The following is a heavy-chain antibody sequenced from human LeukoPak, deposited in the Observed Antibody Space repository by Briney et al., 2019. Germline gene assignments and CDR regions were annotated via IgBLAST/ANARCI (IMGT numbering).Heavy chain of an antibody. J-gene: IGHJ5*02. CDR2: IYPKNGNR. Sequence: ASVKVSCKASGYTFINNDINWVRQAPGQGLEWMAWIYPKNGNRGYAQNLQGRVTMTTDISINTAYLELSSLRSEDTAVYYCARSHTQKEFCGGGRCYPTVWWFDLWGQGTLVTVSS. D-gene: IGHD2-15*01. V-gene: IGHV1-8*01. CDR1: GYTFINND. CDR3: ARSHTQKEFCGGGRCYPTVWWFDL.